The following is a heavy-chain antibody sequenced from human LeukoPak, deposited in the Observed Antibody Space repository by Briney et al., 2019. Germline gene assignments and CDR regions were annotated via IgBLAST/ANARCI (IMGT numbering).Heavy chain of an antibody. Sequence: PGGSLRLSCAASGFTFSDYYMSWIRQAPGKGLEWVSVIYSGGSTYYADSVKGRFTISRDNSKNTLYLQMNSLRAEDTAVYYCARALRIFGVVGAFDIWGQGTMVTVSS. CDR1: GFTFSDYY. CDR3: ARALRIFGVVGAFDI. CDR2: IYSGGST. J-gene: IGHJ3*02. D-gene: IGHD3-3*01. V-gene: IGHV3-53*01.